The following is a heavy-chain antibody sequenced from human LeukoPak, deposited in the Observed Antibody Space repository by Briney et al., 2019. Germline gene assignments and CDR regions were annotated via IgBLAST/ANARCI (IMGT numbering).Heavy chain of an antibody. CDR3: ARSSIAARQVGRVFNWFDP. V-gene: IGHV4-61*02. CDR1: GGSISSGSYY. Sequence: PSQTLSLTCTVSGGSISSGSYYWIWIPQPAGKGLEWSGRIYTSGSTNYNPSLKSRVTISVDASKNQFSLKLSSATAADTAVYYCARSSIAARQVGRVFNWFDPWGQGTLVTVSS. CDR2: IYTSGST. J-gene: IGHJ5*02. D-gene: IGHD6-25*01.